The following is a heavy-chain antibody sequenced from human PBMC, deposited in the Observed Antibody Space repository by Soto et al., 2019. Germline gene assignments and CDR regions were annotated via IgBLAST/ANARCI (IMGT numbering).Heavy chain of an antibody. CDR2: ISGSGGPT. D-gene: IGHD2-15*01. CDR3: AKDRVVFDY. J-gene: IGHJ4*02. Sequence: EVQLLESGGGLVQPGESLRLSCAASGFIFSSYAMSWVRQAPGKGLEWVSAISGSGGPTFYADSVKGRFTISRDNSKNTLYLQMNSLRAEDTAVYYCAKDRVVFDYWGQGTLVTVS. V-gene: IGHV3-23*01. CDR1: GFIFSSYA.